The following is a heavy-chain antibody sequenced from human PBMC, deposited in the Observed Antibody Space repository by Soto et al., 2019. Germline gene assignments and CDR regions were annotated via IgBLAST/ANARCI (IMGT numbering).Heavy chain of an antibody. CDR2: VSHDGTLY. D-gene: IGHD2-8*02. CDR1: GFIYSSCA. V-gene: IGHV3-30*18. J-gene: IGHJ4*02. Sequence: QVQLVESGGGVVQPGRSLRLSCSASGFIYSSCAMHWVRQVPGKGLEWLAVVSHDGTLYPYADSVKGRFTISRDNSRKMLYLQMNSLRPDDTAVYDCVKDRSDTWSFDYWGQGTLVTVSS. CDR3: VKDRSDTWSFDY.